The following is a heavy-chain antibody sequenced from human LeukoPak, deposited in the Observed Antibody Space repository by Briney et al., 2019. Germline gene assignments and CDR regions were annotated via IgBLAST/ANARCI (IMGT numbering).Heavy chain of an antibody. Sequence: AAVKVSCKASGYTFTSYYMHWVRQAPGQGLEWMGIINPSGGSTSYVHKFQGRVTKTSGTSTSTVYMELSSLRSEDTAVYYCARDGTVTNGTAFDIWGQGTMVTVS. CDR3: ARDGTVTNGTAFDI. V-gene: IGHV1-46*01. J-gene: IGHJ3*02. D-gene: IGHD4-17*01. CDR2: INPSGGST. CDR1: GYTFTSYY.